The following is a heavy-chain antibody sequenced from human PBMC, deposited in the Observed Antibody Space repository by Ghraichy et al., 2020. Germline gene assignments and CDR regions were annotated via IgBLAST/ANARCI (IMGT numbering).Heavy chain of an antibody. Sequence: ETLSLTCVASGLMFSPNTMNWVRQAPGKGLEWLSSISSSTRYIYYADSVKGRFTISRDNAQNSLYLQMNSLRAEDTAVYYCSRGGGAGTPVLYHMDVWGLGTTVTVSS. V-gene: IGHV3-21*01. CDR3: SRGGGAGTPVLYHMDV. CDR1: GLMFSPNT. CDR2: ISSSTRYI. J-gene: IGHJ6*02. D-gene: IGHD6-19*01.